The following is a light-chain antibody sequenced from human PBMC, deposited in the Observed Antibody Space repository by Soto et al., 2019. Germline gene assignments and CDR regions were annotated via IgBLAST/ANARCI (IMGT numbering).Light chain of an antibody. V-gene: IGLV2-14*01. CDR1: SSDIGSYNR. CDR2: DVT. Sequence: QSALTQPASVSGSPGQSITISCSGTSSDIGSYNRVSWYQQYPGKAPKLIIYDVTNRPSGVSSRFSGSKSGNTASLTISGLQAEDEADYYCNSFTISSTYVFGTGTRSPS. CDR3: NSFTISSTYV. J-gene: IGLJ1*01.